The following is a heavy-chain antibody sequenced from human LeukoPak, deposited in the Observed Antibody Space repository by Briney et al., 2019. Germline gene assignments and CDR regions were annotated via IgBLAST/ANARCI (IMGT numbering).Heavy chain of an antibody. Sequence: GGSLLLSCAASGFTFSYYSRNWGRPAPGKGLEWVSSISERGANTFYADSGKGRFIVSRDNAQNSLYLEINSLRLEDTAVYYCAKDMTTVVTPYYYYYMDVWGKGTPVTVSS. CDR2: ISERGANT. CDR3: AKDMTTVVTPYYYYYMDV. V-gene: IGHV3-21*06. CDR1: GFTFSYYS. J-gene: IGHJ6*03. D-gene: IGHD4-23*01.